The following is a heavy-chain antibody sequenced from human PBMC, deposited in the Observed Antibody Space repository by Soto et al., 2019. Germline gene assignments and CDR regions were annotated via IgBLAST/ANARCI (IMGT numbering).Heavy chain of an antibody. V-gene: IGHV1-46*03. Sequence: ASVKVSCKASGYTFTTYYMHWVRQAPGQGLEWMGVINPSGGSTTYAQKFQGRVTMTRDTSTSTVYMELSSLRSADTAVYFCARDKSNGYGDYWGQGTLVTVS. CDR3: ARDKSNGYGDY. J-gene: IGHJ4*02. CDR2: INPSGGST. CDR1: GYTFTTYY. D-gene: IGHD2-8*01.